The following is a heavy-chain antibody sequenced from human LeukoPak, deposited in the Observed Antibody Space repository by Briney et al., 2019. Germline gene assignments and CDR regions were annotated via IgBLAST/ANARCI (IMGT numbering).Heavy chain of an antibody. CDR3: ARSSLDAFDI. CDR2: IYGGGSGST. V-gene: IGHV3-23*01. D-gene: IGHD6-13*01. J-gene: IGHJ3*02. CDR1: GFTFSKYT. Sequence: GSLRLSCVASGFTFSKYTMSWVRQAPGKGLEWVSGIYGGGSGSTFYAESVKGRFTISRDNSKNTLYLQMNSLRAEDTAVYYCARSSLDAFDIWGQGTMVTVSS.